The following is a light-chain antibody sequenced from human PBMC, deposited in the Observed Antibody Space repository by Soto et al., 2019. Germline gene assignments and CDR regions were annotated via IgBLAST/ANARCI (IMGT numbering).Light chain of an antibody. CDR3: QQYGTSPPLT. Sequence: TQSPGTLSLSPGERATISCRASQHVCRGCLAWYQQKSGQAPRLLIFGVSNRATGIPDRFSGSGSGTDFTLTISRLEPEDFAVYFCQQYGTSPPLTFGGGTRVDI. V-gene: IGKV3-20*01. CDR2: GVS. CDR1: QHVCRGC. J-gene: IGKJ4*01.